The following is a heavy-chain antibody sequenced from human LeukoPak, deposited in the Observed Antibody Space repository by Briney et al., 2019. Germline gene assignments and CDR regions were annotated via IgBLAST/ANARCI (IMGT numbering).Heavy chain of an antibody. CDR3: ASDSGH. D-gene: IGHD1-14*01. V-gene: IGHV4-61*02. CDR1: GGSISSAGYY. CDR2: IYTSGST. Sequence: SQTLSLTCTVSGGSISSAGYYWIWLRQPAGKGLEWIGLIYTSGSTNYNPSLKSRVTISVDTSKSQFSLKLSSVTAADTAVYYCASDSGHWGQGTLVTVSS. J-gene: IGHJ4*02.